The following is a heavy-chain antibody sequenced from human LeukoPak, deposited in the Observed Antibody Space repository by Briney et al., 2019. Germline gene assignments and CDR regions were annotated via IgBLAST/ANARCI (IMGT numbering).Heavy chain of an antibody. D-gene: IGHD2-21*02. V-gene: IGHV5-51*01. Sequence: GESLKISCKGSGYSFTSYWIGWVRQMPGKGLEWMGIIYPGDSDTIYSPSFQGQVTISADKSISTASLQWSSLKASDTAMYYCARLHLTASLAAVYFDNWGQGTLVTVSS. CDR3: ARLHLTASLAAVYFDN. CDR1: GYSFTSYW. CDR2: IYPGDSDT. J-gene: IGHJ4*02.